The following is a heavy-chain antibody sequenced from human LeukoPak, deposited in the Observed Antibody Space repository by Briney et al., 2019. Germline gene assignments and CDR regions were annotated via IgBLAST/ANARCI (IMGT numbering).Heavy chain of an antibody. D-gene: IGHD6-19*01. Sequence: PSQTLSLTCAVSGGSISSGGYSWSWIRQPPGKGLEWIGYIYHSGSTSYNPSLKSRVTISVDRSKNQFSLKLTSVTAADTAVYYCVRLMGATGWDPLDYWGQGTLVTVSS. CDR1: GGSISSGGYS. CDR3: VRLMGATGWDPLDY. V-gene: IGHV4-30-2*01. CDR2: IYHSGST. J-gene: IGHJ4*02.